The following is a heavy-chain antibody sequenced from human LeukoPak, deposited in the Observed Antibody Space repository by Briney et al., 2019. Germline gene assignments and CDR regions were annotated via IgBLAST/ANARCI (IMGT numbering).Heavy chain of an antibody. CDR1: GFTFSSYE. D-gene: IGHD3-22*01. Sequence: GGSLRLSCAASGFTFSSYEMNWVRQAPGKGLEWVSYISSSGSTIYYADSVKGRFTISRDNAKNSLYLQMNSLRAEDTAIYYCARETRIRNYYDSGAYYYGDYFDYWGQGTLVTVS. V-gene: IGHV3-48*03. J-gene: IGHJ4*02. CDR3: ARETRIRNYYDSGAYYYGDYFDY. CDR2: ISSSGSTI.